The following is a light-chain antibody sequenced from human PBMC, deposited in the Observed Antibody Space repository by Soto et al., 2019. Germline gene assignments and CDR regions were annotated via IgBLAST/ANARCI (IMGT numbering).Light chain of an antibody. Sequence: QSALTQPPSASGSPGQSVTISCTGTSSDVGASNYVSWYQQHPGKTPKLMIYEVTKRPSGGPDRFSGSKSGNAASLTVSGLQAEDEADYYCSSYAGSNKFLFGGGTKPTVL. CDR3: SSYAGSNKFL. V-gene: IGLV2-8*01. CDR2: EVT. J-gene: IGLJ2*01. CDR1: SSDVGASNY.